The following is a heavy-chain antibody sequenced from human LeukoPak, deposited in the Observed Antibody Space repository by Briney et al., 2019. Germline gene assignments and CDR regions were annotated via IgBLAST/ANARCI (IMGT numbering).Heavy chain of an antibody. CDR2: ISAYNGDT. CDR3: ARGGSSLYGDS. J-gene: IGHJ4*02. Sequence: ASVKVSCKASGYTFTSYGISWVRQAPGQGLEWMGWISAYNGDTNYLQKPQGRVIMTTDTSTNTAYMELWSLRSDDTAVYYCARGGSSLYGDSWGQGTLVTVSS. CDR1: GYTFTSYG. V-gene: IGHV1-18*01. D-gene: IGHD6-13*01.